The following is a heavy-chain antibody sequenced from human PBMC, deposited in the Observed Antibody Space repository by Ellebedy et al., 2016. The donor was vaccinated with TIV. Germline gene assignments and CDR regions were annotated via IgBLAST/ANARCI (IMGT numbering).Heavy chain of an antibody. Sequence: GESLKISCAASGFTFSNNWMHWVRQAPGRGLVWVSRIKGDESSVDYADSVKARFTISRDNAKNTLYLQMNSLRAEDTAVYYCVRDGVGAPPFDYWGQGTLVTVSS. D-gene: IGHD1-26*01. CDR3: VRDGVGAPPFDY. CDR2: IKGDESSV. V-gene: IGHV3-74*01. CDR1: GFTFSNNW. J-gene: IGHJ4*02.